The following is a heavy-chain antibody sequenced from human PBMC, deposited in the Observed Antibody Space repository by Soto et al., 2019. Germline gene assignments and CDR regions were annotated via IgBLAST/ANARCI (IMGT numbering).Heavy chain of an antibody. CDR1: GFTFSSYA. D-gene: IGHD3-16*02. J-gene: IGHJ4*02. V-gene: IGHV3-23*01. CDR2: ISGSGGST. CDR3: ANHGGVIASFDY. Sequence: GGSLRLSCAASGFTFSSYAMSWVRQAPGKGLEWVSAISGSGGSTYYADSVKGRFTISRDNSKNTLYLQMNSLKAENTAVYYCANHGGVIASFDYWGQGTLVTGSS.